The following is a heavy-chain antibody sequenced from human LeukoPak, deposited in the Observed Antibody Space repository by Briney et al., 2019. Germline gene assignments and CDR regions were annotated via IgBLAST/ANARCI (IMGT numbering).Heavy chain of an antibody. CDR3: ASANSSGWNFDY. D-gene: IGHD6-19*01. CDR1: GFAFSFFA. Sequence: GGSLRLSCEASGFAFSFFAMSWLRQAPGKGLEWVSTINANSGTRSYAASVRGRFTISRDNSKNTLYLQMNSLRAEDTAVYYCASANSSGWNFDYWGQGTLVTVSS. V-gene: IGHV3-23*01. CDR2: INANSGTR. J-gene: IGHJ4*02.